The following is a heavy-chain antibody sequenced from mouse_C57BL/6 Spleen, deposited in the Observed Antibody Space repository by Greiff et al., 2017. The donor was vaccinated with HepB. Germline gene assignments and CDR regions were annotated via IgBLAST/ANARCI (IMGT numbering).Heavy chain of an antibody. D-gene: IGHD4-1*01. CDR2: INYDGSST. V-gene: IGHV5-16*01. Sequence: EVMLVESEGGLVQPGSSMKLSCTASGFTFSDYYMAWVRQVPEKGLEWVANINYDGSSTYYLDSLKSRFIISRDNAKNILYLQMSSLKSEDTATYYCARDEVGRFSFAYWGQGTLVTVSA. CDR1: GFTFSDYY. J-gene: IGHJ3*01. CDR3: ARDEVGRFSFAY.